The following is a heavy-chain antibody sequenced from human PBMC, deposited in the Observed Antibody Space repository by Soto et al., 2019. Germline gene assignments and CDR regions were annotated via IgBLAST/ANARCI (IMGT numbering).Heavy chain of an antibody. CDR1: GGSISSYY. Sequence: SETLSLTCTVSGGSISSYYWSWIRQPPGKGLEWIGYIYYSGSTNYNPSLKSRVTISVDTSKNQFSLKLSSVTAADTAVYYCARDEDFWSGYPLYIYWGQGTLVTVSS. CDR3: ARDEDFWSGYPLYIY. V-gene: IGHV4-59*01. D-gene: IGHD3-3*01. CDR2: IYYSGST. J-gene: IGHJ4*02.